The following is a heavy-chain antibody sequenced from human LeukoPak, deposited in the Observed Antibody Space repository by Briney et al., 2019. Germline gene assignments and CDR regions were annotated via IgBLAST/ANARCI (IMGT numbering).Heavy chain of an antibody. V-gene: IGHV3-23*01. CDR2: ITGSGDTT. CDR1: GFIFRNYA. Sequence: LSGGSLRLSCAASGFIFRNYAMSWVRQAPGKGLEWVSAITGSGDTTYYADSVKGRFTVSRDNSKNTLYVEMNTLRAEDTAVYYCAKWGDYDILTGYYVSDFWGQGTLVTVSS. J-gene: IGHJ4*02. CDR3: AKWGDYDILTGYYVSDF. D-gene: IGHD3-9*01.